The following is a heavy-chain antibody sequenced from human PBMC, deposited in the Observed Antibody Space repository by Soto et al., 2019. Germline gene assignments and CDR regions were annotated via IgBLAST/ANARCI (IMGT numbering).Heavy chain of an antibody. V-gene: IGHV3-7*01. J-gene: IGHJ4*02. CDR2: IKQDGSEK. CDR3: ARVAYCGSDCYPAGSFDY. CDR1: RFTFSRYW. Sequence: GGSLRLSCAASRFTFSRYWMSWVRQAPGKGLEWVANIKQDGSEKYYVDSVKGRFTISRDNAKNSVYLQMNSLRAEDTALYYCARVAYCGSDCYPAGSFDYWGQGTLVTVSS. D-gene: IGHD2-21*01.